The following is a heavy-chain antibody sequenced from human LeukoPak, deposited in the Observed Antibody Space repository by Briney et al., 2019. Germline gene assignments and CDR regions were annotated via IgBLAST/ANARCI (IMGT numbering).Heavy chain of an antibody. CDR3: ARGHRKGIAAAGIFDP. J-gene: IGHJ5*02. V-gene: IGHV1-69*13. D-gene: IGHD6-13*01. CDR1: GGTFSSYA. Sequence: GASVKVSCKASGGTFSSYAISWVRQAPGQGLEWMGGIIPIFGTANYAQKFQGRVTITADESTSTAYMELSSLRSEDTAVYYCARGHRKGIAAAGIFDPWGQGTLVTVSS. CDR2: IIPIFGTA.